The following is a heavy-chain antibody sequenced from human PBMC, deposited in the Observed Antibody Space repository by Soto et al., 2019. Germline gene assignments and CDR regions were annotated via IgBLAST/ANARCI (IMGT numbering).Heavy chain of an antibody. J-gene: IGHJ5*02. V-gene: IGHV4-4*07. CDR2: ISGSGST. CDR3: ASSGYSGYFA. CDR1: DGSMNSYY. Sequence: SETLFLTCSVSDGSMNSYYWSWIRQPAGKGLEWIGRISGSGSTNYNPSLKSRVTMSVDTSKGQFSLNLRSVTAADTAVYYCASSGYSGYFAWGQGTLVTVSS. D-gene: IGHD5-12*01.